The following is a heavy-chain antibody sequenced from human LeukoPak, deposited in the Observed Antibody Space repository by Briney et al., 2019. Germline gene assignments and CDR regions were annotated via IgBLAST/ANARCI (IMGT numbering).Heavy chain of an antibody. J-gene: IGHJ4*02. CDR3: VKVAYCSGGGCYGFDY. D-gene: IGHD2-15*01. V-gene: IGHV5-51*01. Sequence: GESLKISCKGSGYTFTSYWIGWVRQMPGKGLEWMGIIYPGDSDTRYSPSFQGQVTISVDKSISTAYLQWSSLKASDTAMYYCVKVAYCSGGGCYGFDYWGQGTLVTVSS. CDR1: GYTFTSYW. CDR2: IYPGDSDT.